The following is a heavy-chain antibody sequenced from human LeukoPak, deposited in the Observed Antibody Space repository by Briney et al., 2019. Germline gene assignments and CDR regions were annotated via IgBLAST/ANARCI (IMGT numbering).Heavy chain of an antibody. CDR1: GGSISSSCYY. J-gene: IGHJ4*02. CDR2: IYYSGST. Sequence: SETLSLTCTVSGGSISSSCYYWGWIRPPPGKRLEWSGSIYYSGSTYYNPSLKSRVTISVDTSKNQFSLKLSSVTAADTAVYYCARRHRGYSYGYGDYWGQGTLVTVSS. V-gene: IGHV4-39*01. D-gene: IGHD5-18*01. CDR3: ARRHRGYSYGYGDY.